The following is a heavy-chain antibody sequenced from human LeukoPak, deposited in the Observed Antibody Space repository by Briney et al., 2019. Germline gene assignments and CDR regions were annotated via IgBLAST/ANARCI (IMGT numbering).Heavy chain of an antibody. CDR2: IKSKTDGGTT. Sequence: NPGGSLRLSCAASGFTFSNAWMSWVRQAPGKGLEWVGRIKSKTDGGTTDYAAPVKGRFTISTDDSKNTLYLQMNGLKTEDTAVYYCTTGQVVDYDASGYSALDYWGQGTLVTVSS. D-gene: IGHD3-22*01. J-gene: IGHJ4*02. CDR3: TTGQVVDYDASGYSALDY. CDR1: GFTFSNAW. V-gene: IGHV3-15*01.